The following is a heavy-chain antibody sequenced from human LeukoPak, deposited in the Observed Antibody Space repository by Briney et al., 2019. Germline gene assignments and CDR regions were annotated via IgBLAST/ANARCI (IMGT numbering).Heavy chain of an antibody. CDR1: GFTFSTSA. CDR3: SKLGLTTVPSNY. Sequence: PGGSLRLSCEASGFTFSTSAMTWVRQAPGKGLEWVSGISPSGGATHYSDSVKGRFTISRDTSRNTLYLQMNSLRADDTAVYYCSKLGLTTVPSNYWGQGALVTVSS. V-gene: IGHV3-23*01. D-gene: IGHD4-17*01. J-gene: IGHJ4*02. CDR2: ISPSGGAT.